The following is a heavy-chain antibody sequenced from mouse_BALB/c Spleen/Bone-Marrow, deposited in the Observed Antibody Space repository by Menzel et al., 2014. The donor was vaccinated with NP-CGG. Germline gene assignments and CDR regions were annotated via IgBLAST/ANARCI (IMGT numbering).Heavy chain of an antibody. CDR3: TRGGNWEDFDY. J-gene: IGHJ2*01. D-gene: IGHD4-1*01. CDR1: GFTFSSFG. V-gene: IGHV5-17*02. CDR2: ISSGSSPI. Sequence: EVKVEESGGGLAQPGGSRKLSCAASGFTFSSFGMHWVRQAPEKGLEWVAYISSGSSPIFYADTVKGRFTISRDNPKNTLFLQMTSLRSEDTAMYYCTRGGNWEDFDYWGQGTTLTVSS.